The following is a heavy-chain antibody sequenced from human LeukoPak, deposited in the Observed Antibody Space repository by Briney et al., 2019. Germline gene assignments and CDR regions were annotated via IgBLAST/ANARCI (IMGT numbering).Heavy chain of an antibody. D-gene: IGHD1-26*01. CDR3: VKDSPPRYSGSPPAY. CDR1: GFSFGGYV. J-gene: IGHJ4*02. V-gene: IGHV3-9*01. CDR2: ISWNSGDI. Sequence: GGSLRLSCAASGFSFGGYVLHWVRQAPGKGLEWVASISWNSGDIVHADSVKGRFTISRDNAKNSLYLQMNSLRADDTAVYYCVKDSPPRYSGSPPAYWGQGTLVTVPS.